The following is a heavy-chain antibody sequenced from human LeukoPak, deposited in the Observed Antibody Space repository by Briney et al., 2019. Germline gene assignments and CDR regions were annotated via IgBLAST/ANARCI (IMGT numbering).Heavy chain of an antibody. V-gene: IGHV1-8*03. CDR1: GYTFTSYD. CDR3: ARSLDAGNPPESGY. D-gene: IGHD4-23*01. Sequence: ASVKVSCKASGYTFTSYDINWVRQATGQGLEWMGWMNPNSGNTGYAQKFQGRVTITTDTSTSTAYMELRSLRSDDTAVYYCARSLDAGNPPESGYWGQGTLVTVSS. CDR2: MNPNSGNT. J-gene: IGHJ4*02.